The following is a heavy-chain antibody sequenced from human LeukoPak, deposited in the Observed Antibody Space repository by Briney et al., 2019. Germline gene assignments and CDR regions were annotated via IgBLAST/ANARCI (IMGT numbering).Heavy chain of an antibody. CDR3: ARDYAGGDAFDI. CDR2: ISSSSSYI. CDR1: GFTLSSYS. D-gene: IGHD2-8*02. V-gene: IGHV3-21*01. Sequence: GGSLRLSCAASGFTLSSYSMNWVRQAPGKGLEWVSSISSSSSYIYYADSVKGRFTISRDNAKSSLYLQMNSLRAEDTAVYYCARDYAGGDAFDIWGQGTMVTVSS. J-gene: IGHJ3*02.